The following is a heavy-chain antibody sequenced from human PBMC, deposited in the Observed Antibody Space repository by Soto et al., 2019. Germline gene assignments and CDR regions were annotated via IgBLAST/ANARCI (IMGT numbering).Heavy chain of an antibody. D-gene: IGHD1-26*01. Sequence: GGSLRLSCAASGFTFSSYWMSWVRQAPGKGLEWVASIKQDGGEKNYVDSVKGRFTISRDNAKKSLYLQMNSLRAEDTAVYYCGRDLRDWDSGSYSYDYWGQGTLVTVSS. CDR2: IKQDGGEK. V-gene: IGHV3-7*04. CDR3: GRDLRDWDSGSYSYDY. J-gene: IGHJ4*02. CDR1: GFTFSSYW.